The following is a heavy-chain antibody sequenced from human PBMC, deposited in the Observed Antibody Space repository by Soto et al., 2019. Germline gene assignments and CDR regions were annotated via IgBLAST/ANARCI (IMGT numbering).Heavy chain of an antibody. CDR3: ARSMHSVVVTKRFDAFDI. CDR2: IYPGDSDT. D-gene: IGHD2-21*02. V-gene: IGHV5-51*01. CDR1: GYSFTSYW. Sequence: GASLKISCKGSGYSFTSYWIGWVRQMPGKGLEWMGIIYPGDSDTRYSPSFQGQLTISADKSIRTACLQWSSLKASDTAMYYRARSMHSVVVTKRFDAFDIWGKGTMVTVSS. J-gene: IGHJ3*02.